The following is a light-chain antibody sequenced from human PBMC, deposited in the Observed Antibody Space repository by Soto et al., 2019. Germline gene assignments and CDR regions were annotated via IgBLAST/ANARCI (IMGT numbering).Light chain of an antibody. CDR1: SSDVGDYNY. CDR2: DVS. J-gene: IGLJ3*02. V-gene: IGLV2-8*01. Sequence: QSALTQPPSASGSPGQSVTISCTGTSSDVGDYNYVSWYQQHPGKAPKLMIYDVSKRPSGVPDRFSGSKSGNTASLTVSGLQAEYEADYYFSSYAGSNNVWVFGGRTKLTVL. CDR3: SSYAGSNNVWV.